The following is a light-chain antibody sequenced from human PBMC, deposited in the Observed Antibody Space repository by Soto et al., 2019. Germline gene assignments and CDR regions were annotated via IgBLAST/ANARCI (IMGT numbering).Light chain of an antibody. CDR1: HGISNY. J-gene: IGKJ1*01. CDR3: QQYNSYS. Sequence: DIQSSECPSSLSASVGDRVSIICRASHGISNYLAWYQQKPGKVPKLLIYAASTLQSGVPSRFSGSGSGTEFTLTISSLQPDDFATYYCQQYNSYSFGQGTKVDIK. CDR2: AAS. V-gene: IGKV1-27*01.